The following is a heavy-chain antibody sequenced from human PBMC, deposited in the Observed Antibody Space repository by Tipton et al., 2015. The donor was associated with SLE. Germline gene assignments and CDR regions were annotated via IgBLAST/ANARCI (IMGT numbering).Heavy chain of an antibody. V-gene: IGHV3-48*01. CDR2: ISSSSSAK. Sequence: GSLRLSCAASKFTFSTYRMNWVRQAPGKGLEWVSYISSSSSAKYYADSVKGRFTISRDNAKNSLYLQMNGLRAEDTAVYYCASSPGSYYGYYYYGMDGWGQGTTVTVSS. D-gene: IGHD1-26*01. J-gene: IGHJ6*02. CDR1: KFTFSTYR. CDR3: ASSPGSYYGYYYYGMDG.